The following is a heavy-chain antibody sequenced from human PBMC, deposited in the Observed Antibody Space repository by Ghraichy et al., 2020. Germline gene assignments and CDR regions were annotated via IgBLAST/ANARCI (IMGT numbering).Heavy chain of an antibody. CDR2: IYYSGST. CDR1: GGSISSYY. Sequence: SETLSLTCTVSGGSISSYYWSWIRQPPGKGLEWIGSIYYSGSTNYNPSLKSRVTISVDTSKNQFSLKLSSVTAADTAVYYCARGYVNWGYFDCWGQGTLVTVSS. D-gene: IGHD7-27*01. V-gene: IGHV4-59*01. CDR3: ARGYVNWGYFDC. J-gene: IGHJ4*02.